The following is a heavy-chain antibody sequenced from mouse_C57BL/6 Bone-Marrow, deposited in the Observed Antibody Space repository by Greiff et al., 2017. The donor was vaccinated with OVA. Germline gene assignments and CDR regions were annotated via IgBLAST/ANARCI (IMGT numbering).Heavy chain of an antibody. V-gene: IGHV1-26*01. CDR1: GYTFTDYY. CDR3: ARSDYYGDDY. CDR2: INPNNGGT. D-gene: IGHD1-1*01. J-gene: IGHJ2*01. Sequence: EVQLQQSGPELVKPGASVKISCKASGYTFTDYYMNWVKQSHGKSLEWIGDINPNNGGTSYNQKFKGKATLTVDKSSSTAYMELRSLTSEDSAVYYCARSDYYGDDYWGQGTTLTVSS.